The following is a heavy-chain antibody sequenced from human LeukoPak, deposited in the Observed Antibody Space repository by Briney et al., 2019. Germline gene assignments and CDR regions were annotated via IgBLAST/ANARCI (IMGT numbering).Heavy chain of an antibody. J-gene: IGHJ6*02. CDR2: INHNGNVN. V-gene: IGHV3-7*03. CDR1: GFTFSSYW. CDR3: ARGGGLDV. Sequence: GGSLRLSYAASGFTFSSYWMNWARQAPGKGLEWVASINHNGNVNYYVDSVKGRFTISRDNAKNSLYLQMSDLRAEDTAVYFCARGGGLDVWGQGATVTVSS. D-gene: IGHD3-16*01.